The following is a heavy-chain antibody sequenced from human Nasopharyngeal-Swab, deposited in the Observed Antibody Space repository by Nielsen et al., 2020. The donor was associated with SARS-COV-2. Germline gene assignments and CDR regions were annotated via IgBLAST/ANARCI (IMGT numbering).Heavy chain of an antibody. CDR1: GFAFCSYG. V-gene: IGHV3-30*03. CDR2: ISYDVSTI. D-gene: IGHD2-21*02. J-gene: IGHJ4*02. Sequence: GESLKISCAASGFAFCSYGMHWVRQAPGGGLEWVAVISYDVSTIYYVDSVKGRFTISRYNSKKTLSLQMNGLRAEDSAVYYCASGRRGDSRTQAWLFDYWGLGTQVTVSS. CDR3: ASGRRGDSRTQAWLFDY.